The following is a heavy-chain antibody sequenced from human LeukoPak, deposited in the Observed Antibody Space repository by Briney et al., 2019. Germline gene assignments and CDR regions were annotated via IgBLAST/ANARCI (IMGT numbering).Heavy chain of an antibody. J-gene: IGHJ4*02. Sequence: SETLSLTCSVSGGSISGYYWSWIRQPPGKGLEWIGYIYNSGSTNYNPFLKSRVTISVVTSKNQLSLKLKSVTAADTAVYYCARDVRRRDGYNYAEVWGQGTLVTVSS. CDR2: IYNSGST. V-gene: IGHV4-59*01. D-gene: IGHD5-24*01. CDR1: GGSISGYY. CDR3: ARDVRRRDGYNYAEV.